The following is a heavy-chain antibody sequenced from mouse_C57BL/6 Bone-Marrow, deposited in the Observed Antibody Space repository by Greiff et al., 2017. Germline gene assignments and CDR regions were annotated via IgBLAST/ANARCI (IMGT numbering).Heavy chain of an antibody. CDR3: ARHGTAQATNFDY. CDR2: INSDGGST. Sequence: EVKLVESGGGLVQPGESLKLSCESNEYEFPSHDMSWVRKTPEKRLELVAAINSDGGSTYYPDTMERRFIISRDNTKKTLYRKMSSLRSEDTALYYCARHGTAQATNFDYWGQGTTLTVSS. D-gene: IGHD3-2*02. J-gene: IGHJ2*01. V-gene: IGHV5-2*01. CDR1: EYEFPSHD.